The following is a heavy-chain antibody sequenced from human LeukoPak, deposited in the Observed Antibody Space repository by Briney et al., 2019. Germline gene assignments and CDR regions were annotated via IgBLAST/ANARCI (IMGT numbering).Heavy chain of an antibody. J-gene: IGHJ3*02. CDR3: ARLPYYYDSSGYHPNAFDI. Sequence: SETLSLTCTVSGGSISSSSYYWGWIRQPPGKGLEWIGSIYYSGSTYYNPSLKSRVTISVDTSKNQFSLKLSSVTAADTAVYYCARLPYYYDSSGYHPNAFDIWGQGTMVTVSS. CDR1: GGSISSSSYY. CDR2: IYYSGST. D-gene: IGHD3-22*01. V-gene: IGHV4-39*01.